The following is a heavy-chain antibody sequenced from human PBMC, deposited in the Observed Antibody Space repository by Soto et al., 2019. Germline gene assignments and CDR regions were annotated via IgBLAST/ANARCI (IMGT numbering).Heavy chain of an antibody. D-gene: IGHD6-19*01. CDR2: ISYDGNNE. V-gene: IGHV3-30*18. J-gene: IGHJ4*02. CDR3: VKGSSSSGWFGEYFHY. Sequence: QVQLVESGGGVAQPGRSLRLSCAASGFSFSSYGMNWVRRAPGKGLEWVAVISYDGNNEYYADSVKGRFTISRDNSKNTLFLQMNSLRRDDTAVYYCVKGSSSSGWFGEYFHYWGQGALVIVSS. CDR1: GFSFSSYG.